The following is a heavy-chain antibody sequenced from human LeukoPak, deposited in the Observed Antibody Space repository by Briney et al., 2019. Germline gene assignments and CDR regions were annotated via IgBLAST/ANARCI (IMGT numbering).Heavy chain of an antibody. CDR1: GFTFSSYA. D-gene: IGHD6-6*01. Sequence: GGSLRLSCAASGFTFSSYAMHWVRQAPGKGLEWVAALSYDGSNEQYADSVKGRFTISRDNSRNTLYLQMNSLRPEDTAVYYCAKKRAGTSSEPGDYWGQGTLVTVSS. CDR3: AKKRAGTSSEPGDY. V-gene: IGHV3-30*04. CDR2: LSYDGSNE. J-gene: IGHJ4*02.